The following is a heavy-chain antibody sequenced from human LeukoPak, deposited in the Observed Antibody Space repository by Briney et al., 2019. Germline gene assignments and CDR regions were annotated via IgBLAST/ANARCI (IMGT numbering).Heavy chain of an antibody. V-gene: IGHV1-8*01. CDR1: GYTFFNDD. J-gene: IGHJ4*02. CDR2: MNPKSANT. CDR3: ARHLWASGGTAMATHPDY. Sequence: HAASVKVSCKASGYTFFNDDINWVRQATGQGLEWMGWMNPKSANTGYAQKFKGRVTMTRNTSISTAYLQWSSLKASDTAMYYCARHLWASGGTAMATHPDYWGQGTLVTVSS. D-gene: IGHD5-18*01.